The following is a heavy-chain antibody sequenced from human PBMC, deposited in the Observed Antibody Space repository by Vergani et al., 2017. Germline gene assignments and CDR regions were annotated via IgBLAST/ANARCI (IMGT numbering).Heavy chain of an antibody. D-gene: IGHD1-26*01. J-gene: IGHJ4*02. CDR2: IYSGGST. CDR1: GFTVSSNY. CDR3: ARVLSVVGATQYYFDY. V-gene: IGHV3-53*02. Sequence: EVQLLETGGGLIQPGGSLRLSCAASGFTVSSNYMSWVRQAPGKGLEWVSVIYSGGSTYYADSVKGRFTISRDNSKNTLYLQMNSLRAEDTAVYYCARVLSVVGATQYYFDYWGQGTLVTVSS.